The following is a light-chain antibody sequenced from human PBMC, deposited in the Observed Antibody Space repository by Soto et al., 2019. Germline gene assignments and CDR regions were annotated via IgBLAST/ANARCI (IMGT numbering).Light chain of an antibody. J-gene: IGKJ5*01. CDR3: QQYGDSRWT. Sequence: PGELASRCCQASQSVTSSYLAWYQQKPGQAPRLLIYAASNRATGSPDRFSGGESGTDFTLTISRLEPEDFAVYYCQQYGDSRWTFGQGTRVEIK. CDR2: AAS. CDR1: QSVTSSY. V-gene: IGKV3-20*01.